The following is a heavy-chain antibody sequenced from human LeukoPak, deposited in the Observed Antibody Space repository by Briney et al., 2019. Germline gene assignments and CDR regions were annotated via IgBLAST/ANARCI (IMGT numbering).Heavy chain of an antibody. CDR3: ARGARPIDY. V-gene: IGHV1-8*02. CDR1: GYTFTSYY. D-gene: IGHD6-6*01. CDR2: MNPNSGNT. Sequence: ASVKVSCKASGYTFTSYYMHWVRQAPGQGLEWMGWMNPNSGNTGYAQKFQGRVTMTRNTSISTAYMELSSLRSEDTAVYYCARGARPIDYWGQGTLVTVSS. J-gene: IGHJ4*02.